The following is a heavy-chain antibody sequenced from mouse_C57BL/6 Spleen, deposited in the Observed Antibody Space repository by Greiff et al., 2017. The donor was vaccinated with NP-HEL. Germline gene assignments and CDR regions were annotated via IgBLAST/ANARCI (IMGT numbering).Heavy chain of an antibody. CDR2: LWTGGGA. Sequence: QVQLKQSGPGLVAPSQSLSITCTVSGFSLTSYAISWVRQPPGKGLEWLGVLWTGGGANYNSALKSRLSISKDNSKSQVFLKMNSLQTDDTARYYCARKGIYDGYYGYAMDYWGQGTSVTVSS. V-gene: IGHV2-9-1*01. CDR3: ARKGIYDGYYGYAMDY. J-gene: IGHJ4*01. CDR1: GFSLTSYA. D-gene: IGHD2-3*01.